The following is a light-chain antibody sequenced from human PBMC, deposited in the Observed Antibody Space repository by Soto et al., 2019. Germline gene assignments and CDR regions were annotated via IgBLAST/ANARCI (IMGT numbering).Light chain of an antibody. CDR1: SSDVGGYNY. Sequence: SALTHPPSASGSPGQSVTISCTGTSSDVGGYNYVSWYQQHPGKAPKLLIYEVSKWPSGVPDRFSGSKSGNTASLTVSGLQAEDEADYYCSSYAGNNSFVFGTGTKVTVL. J-gene: IGLJ1*01. CDR3: SSYAGNNSFV. V-gene: IGLV2-8*01. CDR2: EVS.